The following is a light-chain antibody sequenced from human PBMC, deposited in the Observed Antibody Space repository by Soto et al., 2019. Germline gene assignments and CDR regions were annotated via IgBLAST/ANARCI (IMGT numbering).Light chain of an antibody. Sequence: EIVLTQSPGTLSLSPGERGTLSCRASQSIRSNYLAWYQQKPGQAPRLLIYAASSRATGIPDRFSGSGSGTDFTLTNSRLEPEDFAVYYCQQYGSSPWTFGQGTKVEIK. J-gene: IGKJ1*01. V-gene: IGKV3-20*01. CDR3: QQYGSSPWT. CDR1: QSIRSNY. CDR2: AAS.